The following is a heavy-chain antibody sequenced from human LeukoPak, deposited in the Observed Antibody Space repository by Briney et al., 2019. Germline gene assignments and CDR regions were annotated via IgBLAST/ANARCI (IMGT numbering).Heavy chain of an antibody. CDR3: AREAYSSSSFLAVYYYYYMDV. CDR1: GGSISSSSYY. V-gene: IGHV4-39*07. J-gene: IGHJ6*03. D-gene: IGHD6-6*01. CDR2: IYYSWST. Sequence: PSETVSLTCTVSGGSISSSSYYWGWIRQPPGKGLEWFGSIYYSWSTYYNPSLKSRVTISVDTSKNQFSLKLSSVTAADTAVYYCAREAYSSSSFLAVYYYYYMDVWGKGTTVTVSS.